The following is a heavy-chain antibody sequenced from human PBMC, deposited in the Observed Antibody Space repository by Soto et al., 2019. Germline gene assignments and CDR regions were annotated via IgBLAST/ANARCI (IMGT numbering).Heavy chain of an antibody. V-gene: IGHV5-51*01. Sequence: GESLKISCMTSGYKFTNYWIGWVRQMPGKGLEWMGIIYPGDSDTRYSPSFQGQVTISADKSITTAYLHWSSLKASDTAMYFCASGFTLDFLDSWGQGTPVTVSS. D-gene: IGHD3-10*01. CDR3: ASGFTLDFLDS. CDR2: IYPGDSDT. J-gene: IGHJ4*02. CDR1: GYKFTNYW.